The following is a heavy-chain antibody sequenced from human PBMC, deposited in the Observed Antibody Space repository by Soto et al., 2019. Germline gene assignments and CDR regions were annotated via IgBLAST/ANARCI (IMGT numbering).Heavy chain of an antibody. D-gene: IGHD1-26*01. CDR1: GYTFTSYG. CDR2: IIAYNFNT. J-gene: IGHJ4*01. CDR3: ARDAAVGLFDY. Sequence: ASVKVSCKASGYTFTSYGIGLVRQAPVQVLELIVWIIAYNFNTKYSQKLQGRFTITTYTSTITSYMELRSLRSDDTAVYYCARDAAVGLFDYWG. V-gene: IGHV1-18*01.